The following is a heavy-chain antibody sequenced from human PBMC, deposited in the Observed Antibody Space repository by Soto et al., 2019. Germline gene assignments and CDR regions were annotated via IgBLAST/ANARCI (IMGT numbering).Heavy chain of an antibody. CDR2: ISGSGGST. J-gene: IGHJ4*02. Sequence: GGSLRLSCAASGFTFSSYAMSWVRQAPGKGLEWVSAISGSGGSTYYADSVKGRFSISRDNSKNTLYLQMNSLRAEDAAVYYCAHLDWFPPFDYWGQGTLVTVSS. CDR1: GFTFSSYA. V-gene: IGHV3-23*01. D-gene: IGHD3-9*01. CDR3: AHLDWFPPFDY.